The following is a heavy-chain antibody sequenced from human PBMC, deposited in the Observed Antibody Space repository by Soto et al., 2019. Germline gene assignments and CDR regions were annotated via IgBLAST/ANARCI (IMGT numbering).Heavy chain of an antibody. CDR1: GYTFTSYG. Sequence: QVQLVQSGAEVKKPGASVKVSCKASGYTFTSYGISWVRQAPGQGLEWMAWISGNNVNTNYAQRLQGRVTLTTDTSTSTAYMELTRLRSDDTAVYYCARDMGGYYFEPNDYWGQGTLVTVSS. V-gene: IGHV1-18*01. D-gene: IGHD3-22*01. CDR3: ARDMGGYYFEPNDY. CDR2: ISGNNVNT. J-gene: IGHJ4*02.